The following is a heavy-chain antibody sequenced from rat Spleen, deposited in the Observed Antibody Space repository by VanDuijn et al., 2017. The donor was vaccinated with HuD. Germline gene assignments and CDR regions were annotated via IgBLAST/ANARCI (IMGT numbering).Heavy chain of an antibody. J-gene: IGHJ3*01. CDR3: TRHFSPADYYSSFPVLY. V-gene: IGHV5-29*01. Sequence: EVQLVESDGGLVQPGRSLNLSCAASGFSFSDYYMAWVRQAPTKGLEWVATTSYDGSTTYYRDSVKGRFTISRDNAKSTLYLQMDSLRSEDTATYYCTRHFSPADYYSSFPVLYWGQGTLVTVSS. CDR1: GFSFSDYY. D-gene: IGHD1-2*01. CDR2: TSYDGSTT.